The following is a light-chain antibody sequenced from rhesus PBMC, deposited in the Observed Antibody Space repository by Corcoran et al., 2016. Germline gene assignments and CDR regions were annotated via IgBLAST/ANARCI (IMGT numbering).Light chain of an antibody. Sequence: DIQMTQSPSSLSASVGDKVTITCRASQGISSWLAWYQQKPGKAPNHLIAKASGLQTGFPSRFSGSGFATCFTLTISSLQPEDFATYYCLQYHKSPFTFGPGTKLDIK. J-gene: IGKJ3*01. V-gene: IGKV1-21*01. CDR3: LQYHKSPFT. CDR2: KAS. CDR1: QGISSW.